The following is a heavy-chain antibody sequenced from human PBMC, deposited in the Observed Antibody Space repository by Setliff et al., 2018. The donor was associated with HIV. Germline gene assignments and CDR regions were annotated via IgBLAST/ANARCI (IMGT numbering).Heavy chain of an antibody. CDR1: GYSFSNYW. CDR2: IYPGDSDT. V-gene: IGHV5-51*06. CDR3: ARRPYYDSWSGHQAFDI. J-gene: IGHJ3*02. D-gene: IGHD3-3*01. Sequence: GESLKISCKGSGYSFSNYWIGWVRQMPGKGLEWMGIIYPGDSDTRYSPSFQGQVIISADKSISTAYVQWSGLKASDTAMYYCARRPYYDSWSGHQAFDIWGQGTMVTVSS.